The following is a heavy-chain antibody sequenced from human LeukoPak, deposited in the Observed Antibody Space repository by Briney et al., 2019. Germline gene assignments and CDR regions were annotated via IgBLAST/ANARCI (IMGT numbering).Heavy chain of an antibody. V-gene: IGHV3-7*02. CDR2: IKQDGSEK. Sequence: PGGSLRLSCAASGFNFDHYWMTWVRQAPGKGLEWVANIKQDGSEKVYLDSMKGRFTISRDNSRDSLYLQMNSLRPEDTAVYYCASSYCSGGSCYAFDYWGQGTLVTVSS. CDR1: GFNFDHYW. CDR3: ASSYCSGGSCYAFDY. D-gene: IGHD2-15*01. J-gene: IGHJ4*02.